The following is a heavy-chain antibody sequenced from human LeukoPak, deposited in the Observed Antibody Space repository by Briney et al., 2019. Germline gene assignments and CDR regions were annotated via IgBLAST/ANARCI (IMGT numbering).Heavy chain of an antibody. J-gene: IGHJ5*02. CDR1: GGSISSYY. D-gene: IGHD4-11*01. CDR2: IYYSGST. V-gene: IGHV4-59*08. Sequence: SETLSLTCTVSGGSISSYYWSWIRQPPGKVLEWIGYIYYSGSTNYKPSLKSRVTISVDTSKNQFSLRLSSVTAADTAVYYCAKMDPTDWFDPWGQGTLVTVS. CDR3: AKMDPTDWFDP.